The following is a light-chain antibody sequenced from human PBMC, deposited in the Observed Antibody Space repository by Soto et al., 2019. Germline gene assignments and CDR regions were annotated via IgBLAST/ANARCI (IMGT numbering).Light chain of an antibody. Sequence: QSALTQPASVSGSPGQSITVSCTGSSSDFGDDKYVSWYQQQPGKGPNLLIYGVNSRPSGISNRFSGSKSGNTASLTISGLQAEDEADYYCCSYAGSNTFFVFGTGTKLTVL. CDR1: SSDFGDDKY. CDR2: GVN. V-gene: IGLV2-14*01. CDR3: CSYAGSNTFFV. J-gene: IGLJ1*01.